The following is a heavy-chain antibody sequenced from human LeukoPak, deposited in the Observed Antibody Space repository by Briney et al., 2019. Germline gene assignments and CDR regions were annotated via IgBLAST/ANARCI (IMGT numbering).Heavy chain of an antibody. CDR1: GGTFSSYA. D-gene: IGHD5-18*01. CDR2: IIPIFGIA. Sequence: GSSVKVSCKASGGTFSSYAISWVRQAPGQGLEWMGRIIPIFGIANYAQKFQGRVTITADKSTSTAYMELSSLRSEDTAVYYCAVGDTAMVTAHAPFDHWGQGTLVTVSS. J-gene: IGHJ4*02. V-gene: IGHV1-69*04. CDR3: AVGDTAMVTAHAPFDH.